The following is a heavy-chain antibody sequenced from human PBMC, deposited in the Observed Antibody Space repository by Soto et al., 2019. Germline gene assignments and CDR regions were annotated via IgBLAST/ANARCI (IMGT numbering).Heavy chain of an antibody. V-gene: IGHV1-18*01. D-gene: IGHD3-10*01. CDR2: ISAYNGNT. Sequence: GASVKVSCKASGYTFTSYGISWVRQAPGQGLEWMGWISAYNGNTNYAQKLQGRVTMTTDTSTSTAYMELRSLRSDDTAVYYCARDFRIWFGELLSTPYYYGMDVWGQGTTVTVS. CDR3: ARDFRIWFGELLSTPYYYGMDV. CDR1: GYTFTSYG. J-gene: IGHJ6*02.